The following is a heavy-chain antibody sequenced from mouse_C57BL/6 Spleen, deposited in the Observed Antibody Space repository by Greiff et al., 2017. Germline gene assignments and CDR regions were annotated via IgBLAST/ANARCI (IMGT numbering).Heavy chain of an antibody. Sequence: VQLQQSGAELVMPGASVKLSCKASGYTFTSYWMHWVKQRPGHGLEWIGEIDPSDSYTNYNQKFKGKSTLTVDKSSSTAYMQLSSLTSEDSAVDYCARSGYGNSDWYFDVWGTGTTGTVSS. CDR1: GYTFTSYW. D-gene: IGHD2-1*01. CDR2: IDPSDSYT. J-gene: IGHJ1*03. V-gene: IGHV1-69*01. CDR3: ARSGYGNSDWYFDV.